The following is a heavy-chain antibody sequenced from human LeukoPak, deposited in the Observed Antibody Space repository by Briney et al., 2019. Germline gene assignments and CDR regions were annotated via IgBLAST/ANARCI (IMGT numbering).Heavy chain of an antibody. CDR3: AREGYCSGGSCYSSYFDY. J-gene: IGHJ4*02. Sequence: SETLSLTCAVYGGSFSGYYWSWIRQPPGKGLEWIGEINHSGSTNYNPSLKSRVTISVDTSKNQFSLKLSSVTAADTAVYYCAREGYCSGGSCYSSYFDYWGQGTLVTVSS. CDR2: INHSGST. V-gene: IGHV4-34*01. D-gene: IGHD2-15*01. CDR1: GGSFSGYY.